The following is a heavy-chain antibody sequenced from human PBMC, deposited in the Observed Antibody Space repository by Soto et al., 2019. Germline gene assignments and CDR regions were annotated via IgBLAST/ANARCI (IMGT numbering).Heavy chain of an antibody. J-gene: IGHJ4*02. CDR1: GGSVSSGGFY. D-gene: IGHD3-22*01. V-gene: IGHV4-31*03. CDR3: AGGPSSGAYHS. Sequence: QVQLQESGPGLVKPSQTLSLTCTVSGGSVSSGGFYWSWIRRHPGKGLEWIGYIFHSGNTYYNPSLKSRATMSEDTSKNQFSLKLTSVTAADTAVYYCAGGPSSGAYHSWGQGTQVIVSS. CDR2: IFHSGNT.